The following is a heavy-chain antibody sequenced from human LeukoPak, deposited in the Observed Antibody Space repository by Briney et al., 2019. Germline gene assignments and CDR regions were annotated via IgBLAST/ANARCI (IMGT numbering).Heavy chain of an antibody. V-gene: IGHV3-23*01. Sequence: GRSLRLSCAASRFRFSTFPMGWVRQAPGKGLEWVSGISAGGETTFYADTVKGRLTISRDNSKNTLYLQMKSLRAEDTAVYYCARVLSIAVAGGEGVDYWGQGALVSVSS. J-gene: IGHJ4*02. CDR1: RFRFSTFP. CDR2: ISAGGETT. CDR3: ARVLSIAVAGGEGVDY. D-gene: IGHD6-19*01.